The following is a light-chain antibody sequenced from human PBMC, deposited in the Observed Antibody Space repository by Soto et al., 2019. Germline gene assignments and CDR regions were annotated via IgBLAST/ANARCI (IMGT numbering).Light chain of an antibody. J-gene: IGKJ4*01. CDR3: QQYNNWPLT. CDR1: QSVNNK. V-gene: IGKV3-15*01. Sequence: EILMTQYPATLSVSPGERVTLSCGASQSVNNKVDWYQKKPGQAPRLLMFRTSSRATGIPARLSGSGSGTELTITISSMQYEDFEVYYCQQYNNWPLTFGGGTKVDIK. CDR2: RTS.